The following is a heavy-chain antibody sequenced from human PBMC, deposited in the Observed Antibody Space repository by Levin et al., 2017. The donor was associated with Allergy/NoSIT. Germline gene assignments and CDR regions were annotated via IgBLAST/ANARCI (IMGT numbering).Heavy chain of an antibody. Sequence: PGESLKISCAASGFTFSDYEMNWVRQAPGKRMEWVSFVNSAGDTMHYADSVRGRFTISRDNAKNSLYLEMNNLRADDTALYYCTRDLTLPGTDLDFWGQGILVTVSS. J-gene: IGHJ4*02. CDR2: VNSAGDTM. CDR1: GFTFSDYE. D-gene: IGHD6-13*01. CDR3: TRDLTLPGTDLDF. V-gene: IGHV3-48*03.